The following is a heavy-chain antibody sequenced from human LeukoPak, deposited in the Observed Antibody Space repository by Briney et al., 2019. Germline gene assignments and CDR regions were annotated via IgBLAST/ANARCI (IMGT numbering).Heavy chain of an antibody. CDR3: ARAAQPDY. Sequence: GGSLRLSCAASGFTLRSYSMSWVRQAPGKGLEWVAVISYDGSNKYYADSVKGRFTISRDNSKNTLYLQMNSLRAEDTAVYYCARAAQPDYWGQGTLVTVSS. CDR2: ISYDGSNK. CDR1: GFTLRSYS. J-gene: IGHJ4*02. V-gene: IGHV3-30*03.